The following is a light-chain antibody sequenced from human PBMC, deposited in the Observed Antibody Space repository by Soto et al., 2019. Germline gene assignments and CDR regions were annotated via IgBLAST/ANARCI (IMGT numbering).Light chain of an antibody. CDR1: QSVSSN. CDR3: QQYNNWPPWT. V-gene: IGKV3-15*01. CDR2: GAS. Sequence: EIVMTQSPATLSVSPGERATLSCRASQSVSSNLAWYQQKPGQAPRLLIYGASTRATGIPARFSGSGSGTEFALTISSLQSENFAAYYCQQYNNWPPWTFGQVTKVPIK. J-gene: IGKJ1*01.